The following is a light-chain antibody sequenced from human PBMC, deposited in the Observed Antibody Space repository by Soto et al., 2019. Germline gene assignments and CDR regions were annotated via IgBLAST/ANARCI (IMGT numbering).Light chain of an antibody. CDR3: HYPDSSPEFA. CDR1: QNVTSTY. Sequence: LPRAAGESSSRWSPDHQNVTSTYLAWYQQRPGQPPRLLIYAAFSRATGVPDRFSASGSGTEFNLTIPRLEPEDFAVYSCHYPDSSPEFAFGPGTKVDIK. J-gene: IGKJ3*01. CDR2: AAF. V-gene: IGKV3-20*01.